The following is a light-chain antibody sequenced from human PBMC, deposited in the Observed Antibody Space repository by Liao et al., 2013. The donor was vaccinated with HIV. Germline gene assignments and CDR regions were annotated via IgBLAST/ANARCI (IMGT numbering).Light chain of an antibody. CDR2: YDS. CDR1: NIGSKS. CDR3: QVWDSSSDQEV. J-gene: IGLJ2*01. Sequence: SYELTQPPSVSVAPGKTARITCGGNNIGSKSVHWYQQKPGQAPVLVIYYDSDRPSGIPERFSGSNSGNTATLTISRVEAGDEADYYCQVWDSSSDQEVFGGGTKLDRP. V-gene: IGLV3-21*04.